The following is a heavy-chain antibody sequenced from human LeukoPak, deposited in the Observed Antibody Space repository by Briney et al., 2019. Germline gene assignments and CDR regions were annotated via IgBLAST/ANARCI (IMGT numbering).Heavy chain of an antibody. D-gene: IGHD2-15*01. CDR3: ARFYYGYCSGGSCYPNYGMDV. CDR1: GYTFTVYY. V-gene: IGHV1-2*02. Sequence: ASVNVSCKASGYTFTVYYMHWVRQAPGQGLEWMGWINPNSGGTNYAQKFQGRVTMTRDTSISTAYMELSRLRSDDTAVYYCARFYYGYCSGGSCYPNYGMDVWGQGTTVTVSS. J-gene: IGHJ6*02. CDR2: INPNSGGT.